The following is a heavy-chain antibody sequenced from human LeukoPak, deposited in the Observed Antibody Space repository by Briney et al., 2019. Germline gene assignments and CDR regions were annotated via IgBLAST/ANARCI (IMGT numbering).Heavy chain of an antibody. J-gene: IGHJ3*02. D-gene: IGHD3-3*01. CDR2: IWYDGSNK. V-gene: IGHV3-33*08. CDR3: ARRSAEKGAFDI. Sequence: GGSLRLSCAASGFTFSSYSMNWVRQAPGKGLEWVAVIWYDGSNKYYADSVKGRFTISRDNSKNTLYLQMNSLRAEDTAVYYCARRSAEKGAFDIWGQGTMVTVSS. CDR1: GFTFSSYS.